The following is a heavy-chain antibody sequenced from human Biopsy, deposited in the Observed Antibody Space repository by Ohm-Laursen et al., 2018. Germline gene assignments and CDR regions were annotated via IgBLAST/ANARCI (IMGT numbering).Heavy chain of an antibody. D-gene: IGHD4-17*01. CDR3: AKDLGLNYSDRFLFYYGMDV. V-gene: IGHV3-9*01. CDR1: GFRFDDYA. J-gene: IGHJ6*02. Sequence: SLRLSCAAPGFRFDDYAMQWVRQVPGKGLEWVSGISWNSDDIGYADSVKGRFTISRDNARNALHLQMNSLRTEDTALYYCAKDLGLNYSDRFLFYYGMDVWGRGTTVTVSS. CDR2: ISWNSDDI.